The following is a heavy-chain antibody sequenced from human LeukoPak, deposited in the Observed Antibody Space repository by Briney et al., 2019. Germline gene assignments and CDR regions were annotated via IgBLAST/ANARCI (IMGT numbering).Heavy chain of an antibody. V-gene: IGHV3-30-3*01. Sequence: GRSLRLSCAASGFTFSSYAMHWVRQAPGKGLEWVAVISYDGSNKYYADSVKGRFTISRDNSKNTLYLQMNSLRAEDTAVYYCVRDSRAVAGPPNPFFDYWGQGTLVTVSS. D-gene: IGHD6-19*01. CDR1: GFTFSSYA. CDR2: ISYDGSNK. CDR3: VRDSRAVAGPPNPFFDY. J-gene: IGHJ4*02.